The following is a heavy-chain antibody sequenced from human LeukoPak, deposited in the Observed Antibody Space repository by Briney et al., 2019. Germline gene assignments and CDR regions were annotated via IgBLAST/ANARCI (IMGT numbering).Heavy chain of an antibody. CDR3: ARTNWNYFLNYYYMDV. D-gene: IGHD1-7*01. CDR2: ISAYNGNT. J-gene: IGHJ6*03. Sequence: ASGKVSCQASAYTFTSYGISWERQPPGQGREWMGWISAYNGNTNYAQKLQGRVTLTTDTSTSTAYMELRRLRSDDTAVYYCARTNWNYFLNYYYMDVWGKGTTVTVSS. V-gene: IGHV1-18*01. CDR1: AYTFTSYG.